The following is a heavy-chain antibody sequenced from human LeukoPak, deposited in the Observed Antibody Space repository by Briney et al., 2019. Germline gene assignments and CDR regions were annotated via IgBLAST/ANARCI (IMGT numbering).Heavy chain of an antibody. Sequence: GASVTVSCKASGYTFTGYYMHWVRQAPGQGLEWMGWINPNSRGTNYAQKVQGRVNMTRHTSISTAYMELSRLRSDDTAVYYCARAGRKDWFDPWGQGTLVTVSS. D-gene: IGHD1-26*01. J-gene: IGHJ5*02. CDR1: GYTFTGYY. CDR2: INPNSRGT. V-gene: IGHV1-2*02. CDR3: ARAGRKDWFDP.